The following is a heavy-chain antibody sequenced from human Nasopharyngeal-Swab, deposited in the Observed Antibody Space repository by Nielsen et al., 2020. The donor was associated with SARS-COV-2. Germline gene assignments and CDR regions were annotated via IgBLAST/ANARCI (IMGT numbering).Heavy chain of an antibody. Sequence: GESLKISCAASGFTFSSYSMNWVRQASGKGLEWVSSISSSSSYIYYADSVKGRFTISRDNSKNTLYLQMNSLRAEDTAVYYCAKDRGIVVVIGFDYWGQGTLVTVSS. J-gene: IGHJ4*02. CDR1: GFTFSSYS. D-gene: IGHD3-22*01. CDR2: ISSSSSYI. V-gene: IGHV3-21*04. CDR3: AKDRGIVVVIGFDY.